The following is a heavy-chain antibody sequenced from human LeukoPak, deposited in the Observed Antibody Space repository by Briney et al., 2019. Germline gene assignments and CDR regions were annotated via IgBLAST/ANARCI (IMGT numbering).Heavy chain of an antibody. D-gene: IGHD3-3*01. V-gene: IGHV4-30-4*08. J-gene: IGHJ4*02. CDR1: GGSTSSGDYY. CDR2: IYYSGST. Sequence: SETLSLTCTVSGGSTSSGDYYWSWIRQPPGKGLEWIGYIYYSGSTYYNPSLKSRVTISVDTSKNQFSLKLSSVTAADTAVYYCARVWSADFWSGSYYFDYWGQGTLVTVSS. CDR3: ARVWSADFWSGSYYFDY.